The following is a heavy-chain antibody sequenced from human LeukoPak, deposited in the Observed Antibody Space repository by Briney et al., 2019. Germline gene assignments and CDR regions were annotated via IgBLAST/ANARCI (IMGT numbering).Heavy chain of an antibody. CDR3: TTAQIES. V-gene: IGHV3-48*01. Sequence: GGSLRLSCAASGFTFSSYSMNWVRQAPGKGLEWVSYISSSSSTIYYADSVKGRFTISRDNAKNSLYLQMNSLRAEDTGIYYCTTAQIESWGQGTLVTVSS. J-gene: IGHJ5*01. CDR1: GFTFSSYS. CDR2: ISSSSSTI.